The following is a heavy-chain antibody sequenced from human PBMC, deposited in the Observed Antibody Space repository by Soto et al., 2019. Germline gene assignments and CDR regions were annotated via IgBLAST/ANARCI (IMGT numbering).Heavy chain of an antibody. D-gene: IGHD1-26*01. J-gene: IGHJ4*02. CDR2: MNPNSGNT. Sequence: QAQLVQSGAEVKKPGASVKVSCKDSGYTFTGYDINWVRQATGQGLEWMGWMNPNSGNTGYAQNFQGRVTMTRDNSITTAYMELTRLRDYDSAVYYCAGEKVGTTGIDFWGQGTLVTVSS. CDR1: GYTFTGYD. CDR3: AGEKVGTTGIDF. V-gene: IGHV1-8*01.